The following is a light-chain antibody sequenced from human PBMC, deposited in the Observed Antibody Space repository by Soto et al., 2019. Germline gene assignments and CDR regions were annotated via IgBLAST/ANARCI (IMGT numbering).Light chain of an antibody. CDR1: QDIAGY. V-gene: IGKV1-12*01. J-gene: IGKJ1*01. CDR2: AAS. Sequence: DIQVTQSPSSVSASVGDRVTITCRASQDIAGYLAWYQQKPGKAPKVLIYAASSLQSGVPSRFSGSGSETDFTLTISSLQPEDFATYSCQQSNSITWTFGQGTKVEIK. CDR3: QQSNSITWT.